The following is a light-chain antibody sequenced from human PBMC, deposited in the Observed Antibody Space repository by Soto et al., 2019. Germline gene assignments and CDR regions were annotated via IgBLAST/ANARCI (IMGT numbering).Light chain of an antibody. CDR1: QSVSSSY. CDR2: GAS. Sequence: EIVLTQSPGTLSLSPGERATLSCRASQSVSSSYLAWYQQKPGQAPRFLIYGASSRATDIPDRFSGSGSGTDFTLTISRLEPEDFAVYYCQQYGSSPYTFGQGTNLEIK. J-gene: IGKJ2*01. V-gene: IGKV3-20*01. CDR3: QQYGSSPYT.